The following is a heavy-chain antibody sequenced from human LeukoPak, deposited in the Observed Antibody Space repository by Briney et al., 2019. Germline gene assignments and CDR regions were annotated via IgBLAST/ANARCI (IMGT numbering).Heavy chain of an antibody. CDR3: ARDTVNPSGYLDY. J-gene: IGHJ4*02. CDR1: GFTFSSYS. V-gene: IGHV3-48*02. D-gene: IGHD4-17*01. CDR2: IGSSGRTI. Sequence: GGSLRLSCAASGFTFSSYSMNWVRQAPGKGLEWVSYIGSSGRTIYYADSVKGRLSISRSKNSLYLQMNSLRDEDTAVYYCARDTVNPSGYLDYWGQGTLGTVSS.